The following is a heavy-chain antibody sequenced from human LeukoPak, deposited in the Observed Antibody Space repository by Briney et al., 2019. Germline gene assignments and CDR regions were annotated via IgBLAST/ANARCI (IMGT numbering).Heavy chain of an antibody. CDR1: GYTFTGYY. CDR3: ARWLGMATISSDH. D-gene: IGHD5-24*01. V-gene: IGHV1-2*02. Sequence: ASVKVSCKASGYTFTGYYMHWVRQAPGQGLEWMGWINPNSGGTNYAQKFQGRVTMTRDTSISTAYMELSRLRSDDTAVYYCARWLGMATISSDHWGQGTLVTVSS. J-gene: IGHJ4*02. CDR2: INPNSGGT.